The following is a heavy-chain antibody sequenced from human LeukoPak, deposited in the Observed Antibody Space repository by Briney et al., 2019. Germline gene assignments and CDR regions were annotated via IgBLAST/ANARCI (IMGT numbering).Heavy chain of an antibody. CDR3: AKAARWSGGWQYCFDY. CDR2: ISDAGDFT. CDR1: GFTFSSNA. Sequence: PGGSLRLSCAASGFTFSSNAMSWVRQAPGKGLEWVSGISDAGDFTKTADSVKGRFTISRDNSKNTLYLQMDSLRAEDTAVYYCAKAARWSGGWQYCFDYCGQGILVTVSS. D-gene: IGHD6-19*01. J-gene: IGHJ4*02. V-gene: IGHV3-23*01.